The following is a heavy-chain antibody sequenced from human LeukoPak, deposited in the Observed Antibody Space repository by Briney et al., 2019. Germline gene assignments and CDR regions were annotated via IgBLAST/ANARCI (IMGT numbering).Heavy chain of an antibody. CDR3: ARMGWLVRDY. CDR2: INHSGST. J-gene: IGHJ4*02. Sequence: SETLALTCTVHGGSFSGYYWSWIRQPPGKGLEWIGEINHSGSTNYNPSLKSRVTISVDTSKNQFSLKLSSVTAADTAVYYCARMGWLVRDYWGQGTLVTVSS. CDR1: GGSFSGYY. D-gene: IGHD6-19*01. V-gene: IGHV4-34*01.